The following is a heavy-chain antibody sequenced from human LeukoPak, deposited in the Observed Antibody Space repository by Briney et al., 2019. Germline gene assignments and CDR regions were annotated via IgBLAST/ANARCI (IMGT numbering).Heavy chain of an antibody. D-gene: IGHD1-14*01. CDR1: GYTFTGYY. J-gene: IGHJ4*02. CDR3: ARARNRVSDLDY. Sequence: SVKVSCKASGYTFTGYYMHWVRQAPGQGLEWMGWINPNSGGTNYAQKLQGRVTMTTDTSTSTAYMELRSLRSDDTAVYYCARARNRVSDLDYWGQGTLVTVSS. V-gene: IGHV1-2*02. CDR2: INPNSGGT.